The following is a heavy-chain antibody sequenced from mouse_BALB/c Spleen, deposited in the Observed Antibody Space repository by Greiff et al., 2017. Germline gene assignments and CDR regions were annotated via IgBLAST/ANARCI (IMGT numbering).Heavy chain of an antibody. D-gene: IGHD1-1*01. V-gene: IGHV1S137*01. CDR2: ISTYYGDA. Sequence: QVQLQQSGAELVRPGVSVKISCKGSGYTFTDYAMHWVKQSHAKSLEWIGVISTYYGDASYNQKFKGKATMTVDKSSSTAYMELARLTSEDSAIYYCARKGVTTGGDFDYWGQGTTLTVSS. CDR1: GYTFTDYA. CDR3: ARKGVTTGGDFDY. J-gene: IGHJ2*01.